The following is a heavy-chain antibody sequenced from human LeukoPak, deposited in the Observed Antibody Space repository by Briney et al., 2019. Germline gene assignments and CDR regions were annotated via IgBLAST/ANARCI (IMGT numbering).Heavy chain of an antibody. CDR2: ISYAGTNK. CDR1: GFTFRSYA. Sequence: GGSLRLSCGASGFTFRSYAMLWVRQAPGKGLEGVAIISYAGTNKYYADSVKGRFTISRDDSENTLYLQMSSLRPDDTAVYYCARASGYYFDYWGQGTLVTVSS. D-gene: IGHD5-12*01. V-gene: IGHV3-30*04. CDR3: ARASGYYFDY. J-gene: IGHJ4*02.